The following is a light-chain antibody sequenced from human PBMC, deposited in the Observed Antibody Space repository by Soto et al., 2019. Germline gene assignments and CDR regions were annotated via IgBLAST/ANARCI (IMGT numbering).Light chain of an antibody. V-gene: IGLV2-14*01. CDR1: SSDVGGYNY. Sequence: QSVLTQPASVSGSPGQSITISCTGTSSDVGGYNYVSWYQQHPGKAPKLMIYDVSNRPPGVSNRFSGSKSGNTASLTISGLQAEDEADYYCSSYTSSSSYVFGTGTKVTVI. J-gene: IGLJ1*01. CDR3: SSYTSSSSYV. CDR2: DVS.